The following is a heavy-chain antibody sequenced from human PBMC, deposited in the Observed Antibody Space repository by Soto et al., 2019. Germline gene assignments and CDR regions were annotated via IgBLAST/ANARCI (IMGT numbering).Heavy chain of an antibody. J-gene: IGHJ5*02. V-gene: IGHV3-11*06. CDR3: AQESVYDGSKNFDP. Sequence: KSGGSLRLSCAASGFTFSDFYMSWIRQAPGKGLEWICYISGSGGYANYADSVKGRFTISRNNAKNSLFLQMNSLRAEDTAVYYCAQESVYDGSKNFDPWGQVTLVTVSS. CDR2: ISGSGGYA. D-gene: IGHD2-2*01. CDR1: GFTFSDFY.